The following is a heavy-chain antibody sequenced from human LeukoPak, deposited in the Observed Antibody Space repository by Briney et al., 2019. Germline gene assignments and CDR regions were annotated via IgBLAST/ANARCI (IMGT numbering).Heavy chain of an antibody. CDR2: INHSGST. CDR3: ARRKLLWFGELSRYYFDY. D-gene: IGHD3-10*01. CDR1: GGSFSGYY. Sequence: SETLSLTCAVYGGSFSGYYWSWIRRPPGKGLEWIGEINHSGSTNYNPSLKSRVTISVDTSKNQFSLKLSSVTAADTAVYYCARRKLLWFGELSRYYFDYWGQGTLVTVSS. V-gene: IGHV4-34*01. J-gene: IGHJ4*02.